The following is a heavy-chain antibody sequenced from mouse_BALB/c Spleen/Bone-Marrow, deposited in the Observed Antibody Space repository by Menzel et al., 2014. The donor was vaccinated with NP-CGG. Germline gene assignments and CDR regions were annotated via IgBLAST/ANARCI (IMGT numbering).Heavy chain of an antibody. CDR3: ARYRLGTYFDY. CDR2: VDPANGNT. D-gene: IGHD2-14*01. CDR1: GFNIXDTY. J-gene: IGHJ2*01. Sequence: VQLQQSGAELVKPGASVKLSCTASGFNIXDTYMHWVKQRPEQGLEWIGRVDPANGNTKYDPKFQGKATITADTSSNTAYLQLSSLTSEVTAVYYCARYRLGTYFDYWGQGTTLTVSS. V-gene: IGHV14-3*02.